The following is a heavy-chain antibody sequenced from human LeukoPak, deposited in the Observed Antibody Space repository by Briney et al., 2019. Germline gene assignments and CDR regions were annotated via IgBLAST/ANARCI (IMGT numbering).Heavy chain of an antibody. Sequence: PGGSLRLSCVASGFTFSSYGMHWVRQAPGKGLEWVAVISYDGTNKYYADSVKGRFTISRDNARNSLFLQMNSLRAEDTAIYYCASDEGNYFDYWGQGTLVTVSS. CDR2: ISYDGTNK. V-gene: IGHV3-30*03. CDR3: ASDEGNYFDY. J-gene: IGHJ4*02. CDR1: GFTFSSYG.